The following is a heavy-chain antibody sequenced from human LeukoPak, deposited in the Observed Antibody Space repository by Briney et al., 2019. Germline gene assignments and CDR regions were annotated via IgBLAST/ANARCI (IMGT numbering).Heavy chain of an antibody. V-gene: IGHV3-7*01. Sequence: GGSLRLSCTASGFTFSSYWMSWVRQAPGKGLEWVANIKEDGSEKYYVDSVKGRFTISRDNAKNTLYLQMNSLTAEDTAVYYCARDSSIVGGTGACDIWGQGTMVTVSS. CDR2: IKEDGSEK. CDR1: GFTFSSYW. D-gene: IGHD1-26*01. CDR3: ARDSSIVGGTGACDI. J-gene: IGHJ3*02.